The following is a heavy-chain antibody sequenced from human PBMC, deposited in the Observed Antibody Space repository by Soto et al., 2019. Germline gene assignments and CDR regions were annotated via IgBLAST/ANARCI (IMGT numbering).Heavy chain of an antibody. CDR1: GGSISQYY. J-gene: IGHJ4*02. Sequence: QVQLQESGPGLVKPSETLSLSCGVSGGSISQYYWSWIRQPAGKGLEWIGRIYRGGCTNYNPSLESRGTMSVDTSKNQFSLKLSSVTAADTAVYYCARGPGGFGDFSLDYWGQGTLVTVSS. CDR3: ARGPGGFGDFSLDY. CDR2: IYRGGCT. D-gene: IGHD3-10*01. V-gene: IGHV4-4*07.